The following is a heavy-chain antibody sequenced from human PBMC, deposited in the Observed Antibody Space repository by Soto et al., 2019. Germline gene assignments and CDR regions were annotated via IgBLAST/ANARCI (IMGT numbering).Heavy chain of an antibody. CDR3: ARDQCSSTSCTPFYYYYGMDV. CDR2: ISYDGSNK. V-gene: IGHV3-30-3*01. J-gene: IGHJ6*02. D-gene: IGHD2-2*01. CDR1: GFTFSSYA. Sequence: SLRLSCAASGFTFSSYAMHWVRQAPGKGLEWVAVISYDGSNKYYADSVKGRFTISRDNSKNTLYLQMNSLRAEDTAVYYCARDQCSSTSCTPFYYYYGMDVWGQGTKVTVSS.